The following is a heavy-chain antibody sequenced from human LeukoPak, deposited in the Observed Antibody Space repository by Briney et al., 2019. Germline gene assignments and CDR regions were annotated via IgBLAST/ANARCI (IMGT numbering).Heavy chain of an antibody. Sequence: PSQTLSLTCTVSGGSISSGGYYWSWIRQHPGKGLEWIGYIYYSGSTYYNPSLKSRVTISVDTSKNQFSLELSSVTAADTAVYYCARTNYGEVGWFDPWGQGTLVTVSS. J-gene: IGHJ5*02. CDR1: GGSISSGGYY. CDR2: IYYSGST. D-gene: IGHD4-17*01. V-gene: IGHV4-31*03. CDR3: ARTNYGEVGWFDP.